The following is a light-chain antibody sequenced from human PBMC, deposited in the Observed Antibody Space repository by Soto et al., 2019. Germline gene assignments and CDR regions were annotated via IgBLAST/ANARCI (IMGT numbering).Light chain of an antibody. CDR3: QQYNNWPRT. V-gene: IGKV3-15*01. Sequence: EIVMTQSPATLSVSPGERATLSYSASQSVSSNLAWYQQKPGQAPRLLIYGASTRATGIPARFSGSGSGTEFTLTSSSLQSEDFAGYYCQQYNNWPRTFGQGTKVEIK. CDR1: QSVSSN. CDR2: GAS. J-gene: IGKJ1*01.